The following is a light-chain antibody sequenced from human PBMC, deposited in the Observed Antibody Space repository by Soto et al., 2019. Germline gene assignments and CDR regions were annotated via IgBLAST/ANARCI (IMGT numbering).Light chain of an antibody. J-gene: IGLJ2*01. Sequence: QSVLTQPPSVSGAPGQRVTISCTGSCSNIGAGYDVHWYQQLPGTAPKLLIYGNSNRPSGVPDRFYGSKSGTSASLAITGLQAEDEADYSCQSYDSSLSGYVVFGVGTKLPVL. CDR3: QSYDSSLSGYVV. V-gene: IGLV1-40*01. CDR2: GNS. CDR1: CSNIGAGYD.